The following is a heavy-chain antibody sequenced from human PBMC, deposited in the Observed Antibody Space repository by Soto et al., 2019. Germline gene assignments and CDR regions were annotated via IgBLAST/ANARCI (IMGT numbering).Heavy chain of an antibody. CDR3: ATHSWDH. V-gene: IGHV3-23*01. CDR2: ISGSGGDI. J-gene: IGHJ4*02. CDR1: GLTFSRAD. Sequence: EVQLSESGGGLVQPGGSLRLSCAASGLTFSRADLSWVRQAPGKGLEWVSAISGSGGDIHYADSVKGRFTVSRDKPKNTLFLQMSSLRVEDTAIYYCATHSWDHWGQGTLVTVSS.